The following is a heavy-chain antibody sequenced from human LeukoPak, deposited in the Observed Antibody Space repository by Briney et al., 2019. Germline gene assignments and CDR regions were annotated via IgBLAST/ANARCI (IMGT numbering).Heavy chain of an antibody. V-gene: IGHV3-7*02. J-gene: IGHJ4*02. CDR1: GFTFSSYW. CDR2: INQDGSAT. CDR3: AGPFFYFDC. Sequence: PGGSLRLSCAASGFTFSSYWLSWVRQAPGKGLEWVANINQDGSATYYVDSVKGRFTISRDNAKNSLYLQMNSLRAEDTAVYYCAGPFFYFDCWGQGTLVTVSS. D-gene: IGHD3-3*01.